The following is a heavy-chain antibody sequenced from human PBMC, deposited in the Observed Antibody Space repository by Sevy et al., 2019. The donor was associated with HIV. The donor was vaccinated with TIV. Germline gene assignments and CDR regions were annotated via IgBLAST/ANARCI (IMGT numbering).Heavy chain of an antibody. J-gene: IGHJ6*02. Sequence: GGSLRLSCAASGFTFSSYGMHWVRQAPGKGLEWVAVIWYDGSNKYYADSVKGRFTISRDNSKNTLYLQMNSLRAEDTAVYYCAREKIYSSSFYYYYYGMDVWGQWTTVTVSS. D-gene: IGHD6-6*01. V-gene: IGHV3-33*01. CDR3: AREKIYSSSFYYYYYGMDV. CDR2: IWYDGSNK. CDR1: GFTFSSYG.